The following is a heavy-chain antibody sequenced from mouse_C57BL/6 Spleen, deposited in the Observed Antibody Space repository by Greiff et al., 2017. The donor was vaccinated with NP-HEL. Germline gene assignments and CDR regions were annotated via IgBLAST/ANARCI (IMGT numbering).Heavy chain of an antibody. Sequence: QVQLQQSGPELVKPGASVKISCKASGYAFSSSWMNWVKQRPGKGLEWIGRIYPGDGDTNYNGKFKGKATLTADKSSSTAYMQLSSLTSEDSAVYFCARRGYYDYDEEDWYFDVWGTGTTVTVSS. D-gene: IGHD2-4*01. CDR2: IYPGDGDT. CDR1: GYAFSSSW. V-gene: IGHV1-82*01. CDR3: ARRGYYDYDEEDWYFDV. J-gene: IGHJ1*03.